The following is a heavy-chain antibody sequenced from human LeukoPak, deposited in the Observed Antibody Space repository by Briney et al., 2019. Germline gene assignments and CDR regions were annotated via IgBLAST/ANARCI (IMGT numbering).Heavy chain of an antibody. V-gene: IGHV3-30*18. D-gene: IGHD5-18*01. Sequence: GGSLRLSCAASGFTFSSYGMHWVRQAPGKGLEWVAVISYDGSNKYYADSVKGRFTISRDNSKNTLYLQMNSLRAEDTAVYYCAKDFAAMVSRYFDYWGQGTLVTVFS. J-gene: IGHJ4*02. CDR2: ISYDGSNK. CDR3: AKDFAAMVSRYFDY. CDR1: GFTFSSYG.